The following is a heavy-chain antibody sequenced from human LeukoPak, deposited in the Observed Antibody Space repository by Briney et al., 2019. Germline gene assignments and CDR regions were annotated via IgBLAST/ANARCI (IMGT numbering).Heavy chain of an antibody. V-gene: IGHV3-23*01. CDR2: ISGSGGST. D-gene: IGHD3-3*01. CDR1: GFTFSSYA. J-gene: IGHJ3*02. CDR3: ARALYYDFWSGSPDDAFDI. Sequence: GGSLRLSCAASGFTFSSYAMSWVRQAPGKGLEWVSAISGSGGSTYYADSVKGRFTISRDNAKNSLYLQMNSLRAEDTALYHCARALYYDFWSGSPDDAFDIWGQGTMVTVSS.